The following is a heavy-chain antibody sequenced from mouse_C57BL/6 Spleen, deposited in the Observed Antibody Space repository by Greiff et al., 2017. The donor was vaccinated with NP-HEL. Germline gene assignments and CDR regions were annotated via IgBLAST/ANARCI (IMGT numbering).Heavy chain of an antibody. D-gene: IGHD1-1*01. J-gene: IGHJ2*01. CDR3: APHYYGSRYYFDY. Sequence: VQLKQSGAELVKPGASVKLSCTASGFNIKDYYMHWVKQRPEQGLEWIGRIDPEDGETKYAPKFQGKATITADTSSNTAYLQLSSLTSEDTAVYYCAPHYYGSRYYFDYWGQGTTLTVSS. V-gene: IGHV14-2*01. CDR2: IDPEDGET. CDR1: GFNIKDYY.